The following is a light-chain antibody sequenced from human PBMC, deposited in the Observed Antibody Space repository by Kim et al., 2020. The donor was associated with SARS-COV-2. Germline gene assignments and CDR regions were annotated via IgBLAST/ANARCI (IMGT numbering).Light chain of an antibody. CDR2: DAS. CDR1: QIFRGS. V-gene: IGKV3-11*01. CDR3: QQRNNWPRT. Sequence: FPPRLPAPLSCRPSQIFRGSLACYQQTPGQTPRLLIYDASNRATGIPARFSGSGSGTDFTLTISSLEPEDFAVYYCQQRNNWPRTFGQGTKVDIK. J-gene: IGKJ1*01.